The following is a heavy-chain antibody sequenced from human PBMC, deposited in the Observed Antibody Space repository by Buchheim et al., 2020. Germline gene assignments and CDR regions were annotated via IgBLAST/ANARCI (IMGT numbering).Heavy chain of an antibody. J-gene: IGHJ4*02. CDR2: IYYSGST. V-gene: IGHV4-61*01. CDR3: ARVTMGYYDSSGYEYYFDY. Sequence: QVQLQQWGAGLLKPSETLSLTCAVSGGSVSSGSYYWSWIRQPPGKGLEWIGYIYYSGSTNYNPSLKSRVTISVDTSKNQFSLKLSSVTAADTAVYYCARVTMGYYDSSGYEYYFDYWGQGTL. CDR1: GGSVSSGSYY. D-gene: IGHD3-22*01.